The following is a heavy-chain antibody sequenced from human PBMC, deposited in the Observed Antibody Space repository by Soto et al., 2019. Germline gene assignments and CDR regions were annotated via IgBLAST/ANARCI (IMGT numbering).Heavy chain of an antibody. CDR2: IKQDGGQT. Sequence: GGSLRLSCATSGFTFSHYWMTWVRQAPGKGLEWVANIKQDGGQTYYVDSVKGRFTVSRDNAKNSVYLQMNSLRAEDTAVYYCARIGYSSSSNDYWGQGTLVTVSS. J-gene: IGHJ4*02. V-gene: IGHV3-7*05. D-gene: IGHD6-6*01. CDR3: ARIGYSSSSNDY. CDR1: GFTFSHYW.